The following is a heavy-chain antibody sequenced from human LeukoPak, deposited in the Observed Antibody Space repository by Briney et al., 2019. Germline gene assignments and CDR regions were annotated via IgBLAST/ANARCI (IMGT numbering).Heavy chain of an antibody. CDR2: IGDSGATT. J-gene: IGHJ4*02. D-gene: IGHD3-10*01. Sequence: GGSLRLSCAASGFTFSTYAMTWVRQAPGKGLEWVSDIGDSGATTYYADSVKGRFTISRDNSKNTLYLQMSSLRAEDTAVYFCASFHYYGSGAYYLSYWGQGTLVTASS. V-gene: IGHV3-23*01. CDR3: ASFHYYGSGAYYLSY. CDR1: GFTFSTYA.